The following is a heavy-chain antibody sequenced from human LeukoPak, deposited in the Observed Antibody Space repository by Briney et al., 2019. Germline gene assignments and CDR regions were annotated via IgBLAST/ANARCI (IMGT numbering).Heavy chain of an antibody. CDR2: INPSGGST. J-gene: IGHJ3*02. CDR3: ARTPRRGHSLIYDVFDI. D-gene: IGHD2-8*01. Sequence: ASVKVSCKASGYTFTSYYMRWVRQAPGQGLEWMGIINPSGGSTSYAQKFQGRVTMTRDTSTSTVYMELSSLRSEDTAVYYCARTPRRGHSLIYDVFDIWGQGTMVTVSS. V-gene: IGHV1-46*01. CDR1: GYTFTSYY.